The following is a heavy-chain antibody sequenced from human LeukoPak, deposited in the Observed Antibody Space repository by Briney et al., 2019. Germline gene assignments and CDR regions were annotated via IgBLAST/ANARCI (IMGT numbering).Heavy chain of an antibody. CDR2: IGTAGDT. Sequence: GGSLRLSCAASGFTYSSYDMHWVRQATGKGLEWVSAIGTAGDTYYPGSVKGRFTISRENAKNSLYLQMNSLRAEDTAVYYCARVLDYGGNWYYYYGMDVWGQGTTVTVSS. V-gene: IGHV3-13*01. D-gene: IGHD4-23*01. CDR3: ARVLDYGGNWYYYYGMDV. J-gene: IGHJ6*02. CDR1: GFTYSSYD.